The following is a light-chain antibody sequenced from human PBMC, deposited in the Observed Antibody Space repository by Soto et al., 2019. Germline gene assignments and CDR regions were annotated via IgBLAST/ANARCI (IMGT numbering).Light chain of an antibody. Sequence: EIVLTQSPGTLSLSPGERATLSCRASQSVSNNYLAWYQQKPGQAPRLLIYGVSSRASGIPDRFFGSGSGTEFTLTISSLQPDDFATYYCQQYDSVLGTFGPGTKVDIK. V-gene: IGKV3-20*01. CDR2: GVS. CDR1: QSVSNNY. CDR3: QQYDSVLGT. J-gene: IGKJ1*01.